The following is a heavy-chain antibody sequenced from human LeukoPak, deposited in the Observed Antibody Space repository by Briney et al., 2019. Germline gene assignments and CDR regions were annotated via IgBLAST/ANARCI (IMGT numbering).Heavy chain of an antibody. CDR3: ARGIVVVPAAIGSDYYYMDV. CDR1: GYPFTSYD. Sequence: ASVKVSCKASGYPFTSYDINWVRQATGQGLEWMGWMNPNSGNTGYAQKFQGRVTMTRNTSISTAYMELSSLRSEDTAVYYCARGIVVVPAAIGSDYYYMDVWGKGTTVTVSS. J-gene: IGHJ6*03. V-gene: IGHV1-8*01. CDR2: MNPNSGNT. D-gene: IGHD2-2*02.